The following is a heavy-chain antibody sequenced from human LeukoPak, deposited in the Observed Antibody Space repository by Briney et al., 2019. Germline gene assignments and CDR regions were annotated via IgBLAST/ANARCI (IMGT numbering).Heavy chain of an antibody. J-gene: IGHJ4*02. CDR1: GYSFTSYW. CDR3: ARHLRARPFDY. CDR2: IFPGVSDT. Sequence: GESLKISCKGSGYSFTSYWIGWVRQMPGKGLEWIGIIFPGVSDTRYSPSFQGQVTISADKSIGTAYLQWSSLQASDTAMYYCARHLRARPFDYWGQGTLVTVSS. D-gene: IGHD6-6*01. V-gene: IGHV5-51*01.